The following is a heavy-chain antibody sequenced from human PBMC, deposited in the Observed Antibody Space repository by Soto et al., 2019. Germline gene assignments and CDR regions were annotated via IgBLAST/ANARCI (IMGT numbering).Heavy chain of an antibody. V-gene: IGHV3-23*01. CDR2: ISASGSST. Sequence: EVQLLESGGGLVQPGGSLRLSCAVSGLTFSSYAFTWVRQAPGKGLEWVSAISASGSSTYYADSVKGRFTISRDNSKNTLYLQMNSLRAEDTAVYYCAKNVKDSKQPMDVWGEGTTVTVSS. CDR3: AKNVKDSKQPMDV. J-gene: IGHJ6*03. D-gene: IGHD6-13*01. CDR1: GLTFSSYA.